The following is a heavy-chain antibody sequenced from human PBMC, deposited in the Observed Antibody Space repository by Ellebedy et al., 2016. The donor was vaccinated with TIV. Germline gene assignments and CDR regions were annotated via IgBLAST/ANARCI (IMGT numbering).Heavy chain of an antibody. CDR2: LSHTGTRT. Sequence: GESLKISCAGSGFTFSDYWMTWVRQAPGKGLEWVSTLSHTGTRTYYADSVEGRFTISRDTSKKTLYLQMNSLRAEDTAIYYCAKGRGGGSDSSAPRYYFDYWGLGTLVTVSS. V-gene: IGHV3-23*01. CDR3: AKGRGGGSDSSAPRYYFDY. D-gene: IGHD3-22*01. CDR1: GFTFSDYW. J-gene: IGHJ4*02.